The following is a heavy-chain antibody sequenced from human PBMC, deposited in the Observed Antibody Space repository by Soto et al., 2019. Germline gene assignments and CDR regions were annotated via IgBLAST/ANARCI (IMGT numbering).Heavy chain of an antibody. V-gene: IGHV3-7*04. Sequence: EVQLVESGGGLVQPGGSLRLSCAASGLTFSNYWMSWVRQAPGKGLEWVASIKEDGSEIYYVDSVKGRFTISRDNAKNSLYLQMNSLRAEDTAVYYCARVLWWWAYWGQGTLVTVSS. D-gene: IGHD2-21*01. J-gene: IGHJ4*02. CDR1: GLTFSNYW. CDR2: IKEDGSEI. CDR3: ARVLWWWAY.